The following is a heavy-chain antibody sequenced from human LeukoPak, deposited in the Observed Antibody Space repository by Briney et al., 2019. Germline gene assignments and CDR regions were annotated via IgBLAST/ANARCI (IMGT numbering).Heavy chain of an antibody. CDR2: IYPGDSDT. V-gene: IGHV5-51*01. Sequence: GASLQISCKGSGSSFTSYWIGWVRPLPGKGLEWMGIIYPGDSDTRYSPSFQGQVTISADKSISTAYLQWSSLKASDTAMYYCARLAGYSSGWSDYWGQGTLVTVSS. CDR3: ARLAGYSSGWSDY. CDR1: GSSFTSYW. J-gene: IGHJ4*02. D-gene: IGHD6-19*01.